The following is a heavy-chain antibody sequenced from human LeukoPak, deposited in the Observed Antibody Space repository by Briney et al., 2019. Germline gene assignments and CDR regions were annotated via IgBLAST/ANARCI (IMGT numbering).Heavy chain of an antibody. J-gene: IGHJ4*02. V-gene: IGHV3-48*01. D-gene: IGHD3-22*01. CDR2: ISRSSSII. Sequence: GGSLRLSCAASGFTFSSYDMNWVRQAPGKGLEWVSYISRSSSIIYYADSVKGRFTISRDNAKNSLYLQMKSLRGEDTAVYYCARDRYDSSHYYHYWGQGTLVTVSA. CDR3: ARDRYDSSHYYHY. CDR1: GFTFSSYD.